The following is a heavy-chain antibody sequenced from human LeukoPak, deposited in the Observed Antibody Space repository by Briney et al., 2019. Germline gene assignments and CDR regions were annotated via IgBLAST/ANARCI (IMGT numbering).Heavy chain of an antibody. CDR2: ISGGGKSI. D-gene: IGHD6-19*01. Sequence: GGSLRLSCAASGFTFSDYALNWVRQVPGKGLEWVSAISGGGKSIYYRDSVKGRFTVSRDNSKNTLYLQMNSLRAEDTAVYYCARDPSHSSGWYPSFDYWGQGTLVTVSS. CDR1: GFTFSDYA. J-gene: IGHJ4*02. CDR3: ARDPSHSSGWYPSFDY. V-gene: IGHV3-23*01.